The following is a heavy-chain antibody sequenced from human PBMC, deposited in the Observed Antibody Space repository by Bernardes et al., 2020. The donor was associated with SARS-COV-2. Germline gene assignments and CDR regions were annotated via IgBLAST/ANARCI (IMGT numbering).Heavy chain of an antibody. Sequence: VGSLLLSCTASGFTFRISAMSWVRQAPGPGLAWVSALSGRGGSPCYADSVRGRFTISRDNSKNTLYMQMNSLRAEDTAVYYCAKVIAAAGKGGVFDYYYGMDVWGQGTTVTVS. J-gene: IGHJ6*02. CDR1: GFTFRISA. V-gene: IGHV3-23*01. CDR3: AKVIAAAGKGGVFDYYYGMDV. CDR2: LSGRGGSP. D-gene: IGHD6-13*01.